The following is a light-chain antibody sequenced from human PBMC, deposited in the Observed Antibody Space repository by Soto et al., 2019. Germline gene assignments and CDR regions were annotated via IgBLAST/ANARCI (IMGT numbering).Light chain of an antibody. CDR2: LEGTGSY. CDR3: ETWDTNTRV. V-gene: IGLV4-60*03. CDR1: RGHSGYI. Sequence: QPVLTQSSSASASLGSSVKLTCTLSRGHSGYIIAWHQQQPGKAPRYLMKLEGTGSYNKGSGVPDRFSGSSSGADRYLTISNLQSDDEADYYCETWDTNTRVYGGGTKLTVL. J-gene: IGLJ2*01.